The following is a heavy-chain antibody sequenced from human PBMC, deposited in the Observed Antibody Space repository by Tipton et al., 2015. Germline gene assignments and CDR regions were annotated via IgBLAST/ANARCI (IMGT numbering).Heavy chain of an antibody. V-gene: IGHV4-61*01. Sequence: TLSLTCTVSGGSVTSYNCFWIWMRQPPGLGLEWIVYIFDSGSTSYNPSRRSRVFISIDTSKNQFSLKLNTVTAADTAVYYCARGGAGYYYDSVGYLSWGQGTLVTVSS. CDR3: ARGGAGYYYDSVGYLS. CDR2: IFDSGST. J-gene: IGHJ5*02. D-gene: IGHD3-22*01. CDR1: GGSVTSYNCF.